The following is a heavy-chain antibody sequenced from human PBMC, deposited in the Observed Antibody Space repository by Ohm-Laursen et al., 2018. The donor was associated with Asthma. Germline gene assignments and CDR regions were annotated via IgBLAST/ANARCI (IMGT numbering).Heavy chain of an antibody. J-gene: IGHJ4*02. D-gene: IGHD3-3*01. Sequence: SLRLSCTASGFTFSSYAMHWVRQAPGKGLEWVAVGGSYYGGGLKYYADSVNGRFTVSRDDSKNTLYLQMNSLRPDDTAVYYCARDVMEWYLPAFDYWGQGTLVTVSS. V-gene: IGHV3-30-3*01. CDR3: ARDVMEWYLPAFDY. CDR1: GFTFSSYA. CDR2: GGSYYGGGLK.